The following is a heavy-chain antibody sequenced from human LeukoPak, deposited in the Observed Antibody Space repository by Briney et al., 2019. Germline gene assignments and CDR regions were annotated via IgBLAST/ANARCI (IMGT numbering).Heavy chain of an antibody. V-gene: IGHV3-11*06. J-gene: IGHJ4*02. CDR3: ARVADGYSGYDSIDY. Sequence: PGGSLRLSCAASGFTFSDYYMSWLRQAPGKGLEWVSYISSSSSYTNYADSVKGRFTISRDNAKNSLYLQMNSLRAEDTAVYYCARVADGYSGYDSIDYWGQGTLVTVSS. CDR2: ISSSSSYT. CDR1: GFTFSDYY. D-gene: IGHD5-12*01.